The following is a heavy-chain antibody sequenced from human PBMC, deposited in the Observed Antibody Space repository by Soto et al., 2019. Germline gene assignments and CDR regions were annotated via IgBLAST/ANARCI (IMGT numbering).Heavy chain of an antibody. V-gene: IGHV4-31*03. J-gene: IGHJ4*02. Sequence: QVQLQESGPGLVKPSQTLSLTCTVSGGSINSGGYCWSWIRQHPGKGLDWIGCISYGGSTSYNPSLKRRVTISVDTSKNHFSLKLTSVNAADTAVYYCSRGILVWGQGALITVSS. CDR2: ISYGGST. CDR1: GGSINSGGYC. CDR3: SRGILV. D-gene: IGHD5-18*01.